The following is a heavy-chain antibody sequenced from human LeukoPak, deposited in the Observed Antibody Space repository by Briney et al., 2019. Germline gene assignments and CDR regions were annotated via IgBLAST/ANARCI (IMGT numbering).Heavy chain of an antibody. Sequence: ASVKVSCKASGYTFTSYYMHWVRQAPGQGLEWMGIINPSGGSTNYAQKFQGRVTITADESTSTAYMELSSLRSEDTAVYYCARPRTAAAGTDPYYYYYYMDVWGKGTTVTVSS. V-gene: IGHV1-46*01. D-gene: IGHD6-13*01. CDR2: INPSGGST. CDR1: GYTFTSYY. CDR3: ARPRTAAAGTDPYYYYYYMDV. J-gene: IGHJ6*03.